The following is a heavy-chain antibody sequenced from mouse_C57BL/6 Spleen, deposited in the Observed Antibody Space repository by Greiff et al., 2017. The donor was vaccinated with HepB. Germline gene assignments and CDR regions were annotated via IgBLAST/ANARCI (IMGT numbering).Heavy chain of an antibody. V-gene: IGHV1-80*01. J-gene: IGHJ1*03. CDR2: IYPGDGDT. CDR1: GYAFSSYW. CDR3: ARRPSYWYFDV. Sequence: VQLQQSGAELVKPGASVKISCKASGYAFSSYWMNWVKQRPGKGLEWIGQIYPGDGDTNYNGKFKGKATLTADKSSSTAYLQLSSLTSEDSAVYFCARRPSYWYFDVWGTGTTVTVSS.